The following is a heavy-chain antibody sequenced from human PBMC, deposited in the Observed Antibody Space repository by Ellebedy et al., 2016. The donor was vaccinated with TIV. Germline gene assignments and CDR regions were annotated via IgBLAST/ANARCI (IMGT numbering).Heavy chain of an antibody. Sequence: MPSETLSLTCAVYGGSFSGYYWSWIRPPQGKGLEWIGEINHSGSTNYNPSLKSRVTISVATSKNQFTLKLNSVTAAETAVYYCARRGGTADYWGQGTRVTVSS. J-gene: IGHJ4*02. CDR2: INHSGST. D-gene: IGHD1-1*01. V-gene: IGHV4-34*01. CDR3: ARRGGTADY. CDR1: GGSFSGYY.